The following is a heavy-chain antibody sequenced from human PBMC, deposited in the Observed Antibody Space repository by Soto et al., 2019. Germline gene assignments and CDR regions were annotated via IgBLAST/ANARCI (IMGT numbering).Heavy chain of an antibody. J-gene: IGHJ4*02. Sequence: EVQLLESGGGLVQPGGSLRLSCAASGFTFSSYAMSWVRQAPGKGLEWVSATSGSGGGTYYADSVKGRFTISRDNSKNTLYLQMNSLRAEDTAVYYCATGELHGDTRWGQGTLVTVSS. CDR2: TSGSGGGT. CDR3: ATGELHGDTR. D-gene: IGHD1-7*01. V-gene: IGHV3-23*01. CDR1: GFTFSSYA.